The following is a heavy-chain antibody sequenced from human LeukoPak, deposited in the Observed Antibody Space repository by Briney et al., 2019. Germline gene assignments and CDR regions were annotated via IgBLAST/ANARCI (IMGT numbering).Heavy chain of an antibody. CDR1: GFTVSSNY. J-gene: IGHJ4*02. V-gene: IGHV3-53*01. CDR3: ARRPIGFYYFDY. D-gene: IGHD3-3*01. Sequence: QPGGSLRLSCAASGFTVSSNYMSWVRQAPGKGLEWVSVIYSGGNTYYADSVKGRFTISRDNSKNTLYLQMNSLRAEDTAVYYCARRPIGFYYFDYWGQGTLVTVSS. CDR2: IYSGGNT.